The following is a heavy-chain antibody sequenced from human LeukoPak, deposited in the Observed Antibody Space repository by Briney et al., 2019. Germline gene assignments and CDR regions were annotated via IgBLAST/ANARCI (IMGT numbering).Heavy chain of an antibody. Sequence: GGSLRLSCAASGFTFSSYSMNWVRQAPGKGLEWVSAISGSGGSTYYAGSVKGRFTISRDNSKNTLYLQMNSLRAEDTAVYYCAKSPVRGVISYFDYWGQGTLVTVSS. CDR2: ISGSGGST. V-gene: IGHV3-23*01. D-gene: IGHD3-10*01. CDR3: AKSPVRGVISYFDY. CDR1: GFTFSSYS. J-gene: IGHJ4*02.